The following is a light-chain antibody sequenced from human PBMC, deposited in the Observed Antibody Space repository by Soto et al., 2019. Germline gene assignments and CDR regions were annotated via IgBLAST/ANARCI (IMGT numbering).Light chain of an antibody. V-gene: IGLV1-47*01. J-gene: IGLJ1*01. Sequence: QSVLTQPPSASGTPGQRVTISCSGRSSNIGSNYIYWFQQLPGTAPKLLMYRSNQRPSGVPDRFSGSKSGTSASLAISGLRSEDEADYSCAAWDDSLSGPVFGTGTKVTVL. CDR1: SSNIGSNY. CDR2: RSN. CDR3: AAWDDSLSGPV.